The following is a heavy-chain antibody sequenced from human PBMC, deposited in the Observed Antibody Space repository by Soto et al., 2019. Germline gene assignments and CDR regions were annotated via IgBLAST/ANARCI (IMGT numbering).Heavy chain of an antibody. V-gene: IGHV4-34*01. CDR3: ARNRALGTYYYRSGSHRGCMEV. CDR1: VGSFSGYY. J-gene: IGHJ6*01. Sequence: SETLSLTCAFYVGSFSGYYWSCIRQPPGKGLEWIGEINHSGSTNYNPSLKSRVTISVDTSKNQFSLKLSSVTAADTAVYYCARNRALGTYYYRSGSHRGCMEVWGQRTTVSVSS. CDR2: INHSGST. D-gene: IGHD3-10*01.